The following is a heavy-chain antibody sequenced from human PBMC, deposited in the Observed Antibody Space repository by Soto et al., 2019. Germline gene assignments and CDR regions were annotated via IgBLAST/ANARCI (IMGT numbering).Heavy chain of an antibody. CDR2: ISAYNVNT. J-gene: IGHJ5*02. CDR3: AGGSMGTAFWFDP. D-gene: IGHD7-27*01. CDR1: GYTFTSYG. Sequence: QVQLVQSGAEVKKPGASVKVSCKASGYTFTSYGISWVRQAPGQGLEWMGWISAYNVNTNYAQKLQGRVTMTTDTSTSTAYRELRSLRSGDPAVYYCAGGSMGTAFWFDPWGQGTLVTVSS. V-gene: IGHV1-18*01.